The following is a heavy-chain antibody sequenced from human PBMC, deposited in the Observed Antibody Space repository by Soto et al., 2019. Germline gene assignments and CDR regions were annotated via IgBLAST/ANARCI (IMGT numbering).Heavy chain of an antibody. V-gene: IGHV3-30-3*01. D-gene: IGHD2-15*01. CDR3: ARSTGVKGYCSGGSCYGGHDY. CDR1: GFTFSSYA. J-gene: IGHJ4*02. CDR2: ISYDGSNK. Sequence: GGSLRLSCAASGFTFSSYAMHWVRQAPGKGLEWVAVISYDGSNKYYADSVKGRFTISRDNSKNTLYLQMNSLRAEDTAVYYCARSTGVKGYCSGGSCYGGHDYWGQGTLVTVSS.